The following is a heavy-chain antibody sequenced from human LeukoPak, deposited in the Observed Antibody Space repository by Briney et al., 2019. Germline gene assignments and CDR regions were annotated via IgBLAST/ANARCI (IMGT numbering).Heavy chain of an antibody. Sequence: SQTLSLTCAVSGGSISSGGYYWNWIRQHPGKGLEWIVFTSYSEGTYYNPSLMSRITISVDRSQNQFSLKMRDVTAADTAVYFCATADWESFYFDSWGQGALVAVSS. D-gene: IGHD1-26*01. J-gene: IGHJ4*02. CDR3: ATADWESFYFDS. CDR1: GGSISSGGYY. V-gene: IGHV4-31*11. CDR2: TSYSEGT.